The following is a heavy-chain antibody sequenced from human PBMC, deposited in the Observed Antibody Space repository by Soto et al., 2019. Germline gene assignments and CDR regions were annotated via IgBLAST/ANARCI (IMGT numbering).Heavy chain of an antibody. V-gene: IGHV4-39*01. CDR2: IYYSENT. CDR1: GGSISSSSNH. Sequence: PSETLSLTCTVSGGSISSSSNHWGWIRQPPGKGLEWIGNIYYSENTYYNPPLKSRVTISVDTSKNQFSLKLSSVTAADTAVYYCARGVYCSSTSCKNYYYYYNMDVWGKGTTVTVSS. D-gene: IGHD2-2*01. J-gene: IGHJ6*03. CDR3: ARGVYCSSTSCKNYYYYYNMDV.